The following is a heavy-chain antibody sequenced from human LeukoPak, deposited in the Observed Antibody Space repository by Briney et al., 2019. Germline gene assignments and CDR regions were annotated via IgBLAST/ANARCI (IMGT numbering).Heavy chain of an antibody. CDR2: ISAYNGNT. CDR3: AREGNRSSDSSASYPLDY. V-gene: IGHV1-8*03. D-gene: IGHD1-26*01. CDR1: GYAFTSYY. J-gene: IGHJ4*02. Sequence: ASVKVSCKASGYAFTSYYMHWVRQAPGQGLEWMGWISAYNGNTNYAQKLQGRITFTRNSSISTAYMELSSVRSEDTAVYYCAREGNRSSDSSASYPLDYWGQGTLVNVSS.